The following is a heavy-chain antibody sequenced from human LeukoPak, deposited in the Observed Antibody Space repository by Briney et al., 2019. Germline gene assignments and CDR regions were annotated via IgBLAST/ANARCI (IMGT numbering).Heavy chain of an antibody. J-gene: IGHJ4*02. CDR2: ISVYGST. Sequence: ASVKVSCKASGYTFTTYGISWVRQAPGQGLEWMGWISVYGSTNYAQNLHGRVTMTTDTSTSTAYMELRSLRSDDTAVYYCARGVYSNDYWGQGTLVTVSS. CDR1: GYTFTTYG. CDR3: ARGVYSNDY. D-gene: IGHD2-21*01. V-gene: IGHV1-18*01.